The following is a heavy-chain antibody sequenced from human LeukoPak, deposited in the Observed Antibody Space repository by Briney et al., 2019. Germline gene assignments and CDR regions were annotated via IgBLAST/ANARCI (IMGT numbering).Heavy chain of an antibody. CDR1: GGSFSGYY. V-gene: IGHV4-34*01. Sequence: PSETLSLTCAVYGGSFSGYYWSRIRQPPGKGLEWLGEINHSGSTNYNPSLKSRVTISVDTSKNQFSLKLSSVTAADTAVYYCARGRCSGGSCYAVDFDYWGQGTLVTVSS. CDR2: INHSGST. CDR3: ARGRCSGGSCYAVDFDY. D-gene: IGHD2-15*01. J-gene: IGHJ4*02.